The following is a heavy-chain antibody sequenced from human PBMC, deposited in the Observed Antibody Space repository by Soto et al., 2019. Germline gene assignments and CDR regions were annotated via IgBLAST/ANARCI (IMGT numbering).Heavy chain of an antibody. V-gene: IGHV4-39*01. Sequence: NPSETLSLTCTVSGGSISSSSYYWGWIRQPPGKGLEWIGSIYYSGSTYYDPSLKSRVTISVDTSKNQFSLKLSSVTAADTAVYYCASHDLELRWFDPWGQGTLVTVSS. CDR1: GGSISSSSYY. CDR3: ASHDLELRWFDP. D-gene: IGHD1-7*01. CDR2: IYYSGST. J-gene: IGHJ5*02.